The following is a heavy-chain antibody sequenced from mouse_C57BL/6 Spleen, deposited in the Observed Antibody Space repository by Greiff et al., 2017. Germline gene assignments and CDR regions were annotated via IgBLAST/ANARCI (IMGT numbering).Heavy chain of an antibody. CDR2: ISDGGSYT. J-gene: IGHJ1*03. CDR1: GFTFSSYA. D-gene: IGHD1-1*01. Sequence: EVQLVESGGGLVKPGGSLKLSCAASGFTFSSYAMSWVRQTPEKRLEWVATISDGGSYTYYPDNVKGRFTISRDNAKNNLYLQMSHLKSEDTAMYYCARDRSTTYFDVWGTGTTVTVSS. CDR3: ARDRSTTYFDV. V-gene: IGHV5-4*01.